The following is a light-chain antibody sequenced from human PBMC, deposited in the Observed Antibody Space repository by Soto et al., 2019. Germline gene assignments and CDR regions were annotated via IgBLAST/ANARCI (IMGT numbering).Light chain of an antibody. CDR2: SYN. CDR3: ATWDDSLDGGV. Sequence: QSVLTQPPSASATPGQRVTISCFGSSSNIGSNNVNWYQHLPGTAPKLLIHSYNQRPSGVPDRFSASKSGTSASLAISGLQSEDEADYYCATWDDSLDGGVFGGGTKLTVL. CDR1: SSNIGSNN. J-gene: IGLJ3*02. V-gene: IGLV1-44*01.